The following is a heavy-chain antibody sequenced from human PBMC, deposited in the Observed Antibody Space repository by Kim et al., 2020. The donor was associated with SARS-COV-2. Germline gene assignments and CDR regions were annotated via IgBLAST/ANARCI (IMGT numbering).Heavy chain of an antibody. CDR1: GGTFSSYA. CDR3: AREGIVVVPAVSSGRDYYYYGMDV. J-gene: IGHJ6*02. V-gene: IGHV1-69*04. CDR2: IIPILGIA. D-gene: IGHD2-2*01. Sequence: SVKVSCKASGGTFSSYAISWVRQAPGQGLEWMGRIIPILGIANYAQKFQGRVTITADKSTSTAYMELSSLRSEDTAVYYCAREGIVVVPAVSSGRDYYYYGMDVWGQGTTVTVSS.